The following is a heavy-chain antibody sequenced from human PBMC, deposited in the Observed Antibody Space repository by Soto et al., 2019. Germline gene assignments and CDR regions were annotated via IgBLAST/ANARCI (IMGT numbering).Heavy chain of an antibody. D-gene: IGHD2-15*01. J-gene: IGHJ4*02. CDR3: ARDGYCSGGSCYSVPVFDY. CDR2: IWYDGSNK. CDR1: GFTFSSYG. V-gene: IGHV3-33*01. Sequence: QVQLVESGGAVVKPGRSLRLSCEASGFTFSSYGMHWVRKAPGKGLEWVAVIWYDGSNKYYADSVKGRFTISRDNSKNTLYLQMNSLRAEDTAVYYCARDGYCSGGSCYSVPVFDYWGQGTLVTVSS.